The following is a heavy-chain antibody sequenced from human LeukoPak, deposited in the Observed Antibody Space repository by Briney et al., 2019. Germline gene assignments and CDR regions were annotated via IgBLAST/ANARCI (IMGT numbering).Heavy chain of an antibody. D-gene: IGHD1-26*01. V-gene: IGHV1-2*02. J-gene: IGHJ4*02. CDR2: INTNIGGT. CDR3: ARNWEL. CDR1: GDIFSTYY. Sequence: ASVKVSCKVSGDIFSTYYIQWVRQAPGEGLEWVGWINTNIGGTNSAPKFQGRVSLTTDTSINTAYLELTRPTSDDTAIYYCARNWELWGQGTLVTVSS.